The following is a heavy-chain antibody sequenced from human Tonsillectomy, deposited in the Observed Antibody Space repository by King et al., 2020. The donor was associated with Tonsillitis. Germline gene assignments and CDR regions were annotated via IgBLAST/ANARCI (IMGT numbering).Heavy chain of an antibody. CDR3: ARARFGYYMDV. Sequence: QLQESGPGLVKPSETLSLTCTVSVGSISSYYWSWIRQPPGKGLEWIGYISYSGSTNYHPSLTSRVTISVDTSKNQFSLKLSSVTAADTAVYYCARARFGYYMDVWGKGTTVTVAS. CDR1: VGSISSYY. J-gene: IGHJ6*03. D-gene: IGHD3-10*01. CDR2: ISYSGST. V-gene: IGHV4-59*01.